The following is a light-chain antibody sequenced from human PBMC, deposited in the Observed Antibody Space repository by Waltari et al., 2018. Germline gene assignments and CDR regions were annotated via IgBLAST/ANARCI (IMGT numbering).Light chain of an antibody. CDR2: DAS. CDR1: QSVGSS. V-gene: IGKV3-11*01. CDR3: QQRSNWTPHT. J-gene: IGKJ2*01. Sequence: EIVLTQSPATLSLSPGDAATLSCRASQSVGSSLAWYQQKPGQPPRLLIHDASNRATGVPARFHGSGSGTDFTLTISSLEAEDFAVYYCQQRSNWTPHTFGQGARLEIK.